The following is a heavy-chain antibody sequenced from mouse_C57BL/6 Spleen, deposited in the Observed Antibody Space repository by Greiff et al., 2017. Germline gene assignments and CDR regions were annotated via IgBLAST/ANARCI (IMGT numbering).Heavy chain of an antibody. CDR2: IDPSGSYT. V-gene: IGHV1-50*01. J-gene: IGHJ4*01. D-gene: IGHD2-3*01. CDR1: GYTFTSYW. CDR3: ARRGEIYDSYYVAMDY. Sequence: QVQLQQSGAELVKPGASVKLSCKASGYTFTSYWMQWVKQRPGQGLEWIGEIDPSGSYTNYNQKFKGKATLTVDTSSSTAYMQLSSLTSEDSAVYCCARRGEIYDSYYVAMDYWGQGTSVTVSS.